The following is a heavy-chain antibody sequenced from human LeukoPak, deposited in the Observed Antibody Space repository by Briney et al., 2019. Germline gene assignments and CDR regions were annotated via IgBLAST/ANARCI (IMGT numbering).Heavy chain of an antibody. CDR1: GFTFSNYY. D-gene: IGHD2-2*03. Sequence: GGSLRLSCVASGFTFSNYYMNWVRQAPGKGLEWVSYIRSSGSPIYYADSVKGRFTISRDNAKNSLYLQMNNLRAEDTAVYYCARDILSLESVGWFDPWGQGTLVTVSS. V-gene: IGHV3-48*01. CDR3: ARDILSLESVGWFDP. CDR2: IRSSGSPI. J-gene: IGHJ5*02.